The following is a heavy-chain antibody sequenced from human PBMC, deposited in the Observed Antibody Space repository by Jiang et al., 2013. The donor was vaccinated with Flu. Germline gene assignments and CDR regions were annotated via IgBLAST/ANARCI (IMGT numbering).Heavy chain of an antibody. V-gene: IGHV3-23*01. Sequence: QLLESGGGLVQPGGSLRLSCAASGFTFSSYAMSWVRQAPGKGLEWVSAISGSGGSTYYADSVKGRFTISRDNSKNTLYLQMNSLRAEDTAVYYCAREASDIVVVPAAMLYNWFDPWGQGTLVTVSS. D-gene: IGHD2-2*01. CDR3: AREASDIVVVPAAMLYNWFDP. J-gene: IGHJ5*02. CDR2: ISGSGGST. CDR1: GFTFSSYA.